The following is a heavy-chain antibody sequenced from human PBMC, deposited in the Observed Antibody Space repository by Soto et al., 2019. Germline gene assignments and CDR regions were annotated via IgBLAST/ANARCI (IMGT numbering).Heavy chain of an antibody. J-gene: IGHJ3*02. D-gene: IGHD3-22*01. CDR1: GGSISSGDYY. V-gene: IGHV4-30-4*01. CDR3: ARAGLGDYDSSGYLTGGI. CDR2: IYYSGST. Sequence: QVQLQESGPGLVKPSQTLSLTCTVSGGSISSGDYYWSWIRQPPGKGLEWIGYIYYSGSTYYNPSLKSRVTISVDTSKNQFSLKLSSVTAADTAVYYCARAGLGDYDSSGYLTGGIWGQGTMVTVSS.